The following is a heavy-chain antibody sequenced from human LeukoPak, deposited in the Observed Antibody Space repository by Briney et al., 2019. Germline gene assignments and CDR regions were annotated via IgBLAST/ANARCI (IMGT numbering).Heavy chain of an antibody. J-gene: IGHJ6*03. Sequence: RGSLRLSCAASGFTFSIYGMHWVRQAPGKGLEWVAFIRYDGSNKYYEESVKGRFTISRDNSKHPLYLQMNSLRAEDTAVYYCAKEDSCGYYYMDVWGKGTTVSVSS. V-gene: IGHV3-30*02. CDR2: IRYDGSNK. CDR3: AKEDSCGYYYMDV. D-gene: IGHD3-22*01. CDR1: GFTFSIYG.